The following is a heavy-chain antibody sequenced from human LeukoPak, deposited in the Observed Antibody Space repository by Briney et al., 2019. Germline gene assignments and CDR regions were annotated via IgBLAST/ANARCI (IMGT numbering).Heavy chain of an antibody. J-gene: IGHJ4*02. V-gene: IGHV3-48*03. CDR2: ISSNGSTR. CDR1: GFTFSSYE. D-gene: IGHD2-15*01. Sequence: GGSLRLSCAPSGFTFSSYEMNWVRHAPGKGLEWVSYISSNGSTRYYADSVKGRFTISRDKAKKSLFQQMNSMRAEDTAVYYCERQGGGGISLDYGGQGTLVTLSS. CDR3: ERQGGGGISLDY.